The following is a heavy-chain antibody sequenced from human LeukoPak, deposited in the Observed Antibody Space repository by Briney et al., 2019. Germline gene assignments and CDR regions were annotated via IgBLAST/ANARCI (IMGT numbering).Heavy chain of an antibody. CDR1: GGSISSYY. Sequence: PSETLSLTCTVSGGSISSYYWSWIRQPPGKGLEWIGYIYYSGSTNYNPSLKSRVTISVDTSKNQFSLKLSSVTAADTAVYYCARDQRGYGDYVGAFDIWGQGTMVTVSS. D-gene: IGHD4-17*01. J-gene: IGHJ3*02. CDR3: ARDQRGYGDYVGAFDI. CDR2: IYYSGST. V-gene: IGHV4-59*12.